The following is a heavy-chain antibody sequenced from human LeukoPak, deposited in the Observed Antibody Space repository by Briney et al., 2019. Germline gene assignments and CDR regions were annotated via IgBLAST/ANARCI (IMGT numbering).Heavy chain of an antibody. J-gene: IGHJ4*02. CDR1: GFTVNFNY. D-gene: IGHD3-16*01. CDR2: IYSGGTT. V-gene: IGHV3-53*01. CDR3: ARHRGGPDSAFDY. Sequence: GGSLRLSCAASGFTVNFNYMSWVRQAPGKGLEWVSVIYSGGTTHYADSVQGRFTISRDNLKNTLCLEMSSLRAEDTAVYYCARHRGGPDSAFDYWGQGTLVTVSS.